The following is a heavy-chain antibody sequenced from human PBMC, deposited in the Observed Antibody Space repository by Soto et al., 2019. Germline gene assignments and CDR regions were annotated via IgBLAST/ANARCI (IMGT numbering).Heavy chain of an antibody. Sequence: QAQLVESGGGVVQPGRSLRLSCAASGFTFSSYAMHWVRQAPGKGLEWVAVISYDGSNKYYADSVKGRFTISRDNSKNTLYLQMNSLRAEDTAVYYCARDRVSAGIVVVPALRFDPWGQGTLVTVSS. CDR2: ISYDGSNK. CDR3: ARDRVSAGIVVVPALRFDP. V-gene: IGHV3-30-3*01. J-gene: IGHJ5*02. CDR1: GFTFSSYA. D-gene: IGHD2-21*02.